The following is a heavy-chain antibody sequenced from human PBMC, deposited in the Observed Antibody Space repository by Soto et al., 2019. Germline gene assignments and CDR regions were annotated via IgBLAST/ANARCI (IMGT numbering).Heavy chain of an antibody. CDR2: IDTRGGSA. CDR1: GYTFTRYN. Sequence: QAQLVQSGAEVKKPGASANISCEASGYTFTRYNIHWVRQAPGQGLEWMGIIDTRGGSADYTQRFQGRVTMTRDTSTGTVYMELSSLGSEDTAVYYCARDLPRDLVRGSFDIWGQGTLVTVSS. J-gene: IGHJ3*02. V-gene: IGHV1-46*01. CDR3: ARDLPRDLVRGSFDI. D-gene: IGHD3-10*02.